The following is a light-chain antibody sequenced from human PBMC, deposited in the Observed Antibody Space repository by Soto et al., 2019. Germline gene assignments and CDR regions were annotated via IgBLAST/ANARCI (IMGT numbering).Light chain of an antibody. CDR1: SSDVGGYNY. J-gene: IGLJ1*01. CDR3: SSYAGSTLYV. CDR2: EVS. Sequence: QSVLTQPPSASGSPGQSVTISCTGTSSDVGGYNYVSWYQQHPGKAPKLMIYEVSKRPSGVPDRSSGSKSGNTASLTVSGLQAEDEADYYCSSYAGSTLYVFGTGTKVTVL. V-gene: IGLV2-8*01.